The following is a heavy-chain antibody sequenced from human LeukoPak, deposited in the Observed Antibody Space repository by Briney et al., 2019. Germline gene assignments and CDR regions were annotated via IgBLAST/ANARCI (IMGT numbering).Heavy chain of an antibody. J-gene: IGHJ5*02. CDR2: INPSGGST. V-gene: IGHV1-46*01. Sequence: ASVKVSCKAPGYTFTSYYMHWVRQAPGQGLEWMGIINPSGGSTSYAQKFQGRVTMTRDTSTSTVYMELSSLRSEDTAVYYCAREKGRAKAAPEGFDPWGQGTLVTVSS. CDR1: GYTFTSYY. D-gene: IGHD6-25*01. CDR3: AREKGRAKAAPEGFDP.